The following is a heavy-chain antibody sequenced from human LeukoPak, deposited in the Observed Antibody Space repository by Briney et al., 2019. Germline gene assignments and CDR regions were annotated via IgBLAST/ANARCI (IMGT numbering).Heavy chain of an antibody. D-gene: IGHD2-15*01. J-gene: IGHJ4*02. CDR3: ARGGGYYPIDY. Sequence: GGSLRLSCAASGFTFSSSAMSWVRQAPGKGLEWVSVLYEDGRIYYADSVKGRFTISRDTSKNILSLQLNGLRAEDTAVYYCARGGGYYPIDYWGQGILVTVSS. CDR2: LYEDGRI. V-gene: IGHV3-23*01. CDR1: GFTFSSSA.